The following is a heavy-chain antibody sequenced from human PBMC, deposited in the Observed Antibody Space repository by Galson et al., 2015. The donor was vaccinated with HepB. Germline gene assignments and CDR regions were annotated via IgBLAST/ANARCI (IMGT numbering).Heavy chain of an antibody. CDR2: IKSKTDGGTT. J-gene: IGHJ4*02. V-gene: IGHV3-15*01. D-gene: IGHD3-10*01. CDR3: TTCLGLWFGEFFDY. CDR1: GFTFSNAW. Sequence: SLRLSCAASGFTFSNAWMSWVRQAPGKGLEWVGRIKSKTDGGTTDYAAPVKGRFTISRDDSKNTLYLQMNSLKTEDTAVYYCTTCLGLWFGEFFDYWGQGTLVTVSS.